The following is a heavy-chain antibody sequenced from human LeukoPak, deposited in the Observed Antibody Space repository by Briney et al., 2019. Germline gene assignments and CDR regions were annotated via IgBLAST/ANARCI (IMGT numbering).Heavy chain of an antibody. Sequence: GGSLRLSCAAAGFTFNHYWMTWVRQAPGKGLEWVANIKEDGSEEYYVDSVKGRFTISRDNAKNSLYLQMDSLRAEDTAVYYCARDRTDDFDYWGQGTLVTVSS. D-gene: IGHD1-1*01. CDR1: GFTFNHYW. J-gene: IGHJ4*02. CDR3: ARDRTDDFDY. CDR2: IKEDGSEE. V-gene: IGHV3-7*01.